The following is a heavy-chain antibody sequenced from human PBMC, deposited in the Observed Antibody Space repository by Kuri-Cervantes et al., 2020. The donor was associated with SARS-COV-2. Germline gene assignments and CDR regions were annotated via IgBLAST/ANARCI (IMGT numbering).Heavy chain of an antibody. V-gene: IGHV3-33*01. Sequence: GESLKISCAASGLTFSSNGMHWVRQAPGKGLEWVAVIWYDGSNKYYADSVKGRFTISRDNSKHTLYLQMNSLRAEDTAVYYCARDPKWELNYYFDYWGQGTLVTVSS. CDR1: GLTFSSNG. CDR3: ARDPKWELNYYFDY. CDR2: IWYDGSNK. D-gene: IGHD1-26*01. J-gene: IGHJ4*02.